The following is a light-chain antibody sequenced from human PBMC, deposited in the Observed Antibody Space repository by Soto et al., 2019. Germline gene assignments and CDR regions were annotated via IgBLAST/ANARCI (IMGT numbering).Light chain of an antibody. CDR1: QDIDNN. Sequence: DIQMTQSPSSLSASVGDRVTITCQASQDIDNNLNWYQQRSGKAPKVLIYDASNLKGGVPSRFSGSGSGTDFTFTISSLQPEDIATYYCQQYDDFPYTFGQGTKLDI. CDR2: DAS. CDR3: QQYDDFPYT. V-gene: IGKV1-33*01. J-gene: IGKJ2*01.